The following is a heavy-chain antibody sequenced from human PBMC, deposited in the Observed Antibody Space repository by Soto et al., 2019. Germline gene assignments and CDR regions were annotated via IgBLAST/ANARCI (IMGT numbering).Heavy chain of an antibody. D-gene: IGHD2-15*01. CDR1: GGSITSYH. CDR2: IYYSGSS. J-gene: IGHJ5*02. CDR3: ARDRSGGYNWFDP. Sequence: PSETLSLTGTVSGGSITSYHWSWIRQSPGKGLEWIWNIYYSGSSNYNPSLESRVTISVDTSKNQFSLRLSSVTAADTAVYYCARDRSGGYNWFDPWGQGTLVTVSS. V-gene: IGHV4-59*12.